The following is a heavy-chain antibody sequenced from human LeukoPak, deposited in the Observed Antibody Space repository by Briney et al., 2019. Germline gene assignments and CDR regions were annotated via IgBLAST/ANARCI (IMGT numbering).Heavy chain of an antibody. J-gene: IGHJ4*02. CDR2: IYYSGST. V-gene: IGHV4-59*01. CDR1: GGSISSYY. CDR3: ASAYGDYDPFDY. D-gene: IGHD4-17*01. Sequence: SETLSLTCTVSGGSISSYYRSWIRQPPGKGLEWIGYIYYSGSTNYNPSLKSRVTISVDTSKNQFSLKLSSVTAADTAVYYCASAYGDYDPFDYWGQGTLVTVSS.